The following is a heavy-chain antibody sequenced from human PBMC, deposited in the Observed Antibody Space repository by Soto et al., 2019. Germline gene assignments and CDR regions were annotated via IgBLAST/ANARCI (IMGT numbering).Heavy chain of an antibody. D-gene: IGHD3-22*01. CDR1: GFTFSSYA. CDR3: ARDGQPYDSSGYYGMDV. V-gene: IGHV3-64*01. J-gene: IGHJ6*02. CDR2: ISSNGGST. Sequence: LSLTCAASGFTFSSYAMHWVRQAPGKGLEYVSAISSNGGSTYYANSVKGRFTISRDNSKNTLYLQMGSLRAEDMAVYYCARDGQPYDSSGYYGMDVWGQGTTVTVSS.